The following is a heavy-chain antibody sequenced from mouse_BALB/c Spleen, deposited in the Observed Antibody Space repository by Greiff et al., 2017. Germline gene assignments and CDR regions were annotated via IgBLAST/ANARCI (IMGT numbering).Heavy chain of an antibody. CDR1: GYAFSSYW. J-gene: IGHJ3*01. Sequence: QVQLQQSGAELVRPGSSVKISCKASGYAFSSYWMNWVKQRPGQGLEWIGQIYPGDGDTNYNGKFKGKATLTADKSSSTAYMQLSSLTSEDSAVYYCARGDSSGPWFAYWGQGTLVTVSA. CDR2: IYPGDGDT. CDR3: ARGDSSGPWFAY. V-gene: IGHV1-80*01. D-gene: IGHD3-2*01.